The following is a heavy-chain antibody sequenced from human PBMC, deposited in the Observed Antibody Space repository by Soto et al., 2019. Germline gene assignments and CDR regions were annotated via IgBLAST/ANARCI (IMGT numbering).Heavy chain of an antibody. V-gene: IGHV3-53*01. CDR2: IYSGGRT. J-gene: IGHJ6*02. CDR1: EFTVSSNY. D-gene: IGHD1-26*01. Sequence: EVQLVESGGGLIQPGGSLRLSCAASEFTVSSNYMNWVRQAPGKGLEGVSTIYSGGRTYYADSVKGRFTISRDNTKNTLYLQMNNLRAEDTAVYYCAGRVGATNYGMDVWGQGTTVTVSS. CDR3: AGRVGATNYGMDV.